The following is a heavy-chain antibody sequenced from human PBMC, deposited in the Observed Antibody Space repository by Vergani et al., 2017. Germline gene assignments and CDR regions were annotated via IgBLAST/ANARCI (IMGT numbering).Heavy chain of an antibody. J-gene: IGHJ6*02. CDR2: IRYDGSNK. V-gene: IGHV3-30*02. Sequence: VQLVESGGGLVQPGGSLRLSCAASGFTFSSYGMHWVRQAPGKGLVWVAFIRYDGSNKYYADSVKGRFTISRDNSKNTLYLQMNSLRAEDTAVYYCAKRGYDILTGPYGMDVWGQGTTVTVSS. CDR1: GFTFSSYG. D-gene: IGHD3-9*01. CDR3: AKRGYDILTGPYGMDV.